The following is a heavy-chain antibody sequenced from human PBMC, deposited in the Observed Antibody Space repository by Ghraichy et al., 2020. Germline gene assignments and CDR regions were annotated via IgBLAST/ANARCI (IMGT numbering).Heavy chain of an antibody. V-gene: IGHV3-11*01. CDR3: AVIGVAAVQYYDLDV. CDR1: GFTFSDYY. CDR2: ISSSGDTI. J-gene: IGHJ6*02. D-gene: IGHD6-19*01. Sequence: GGSLRLSCEASGFTFSDYYINWIRQAPGKGLEWVSYISSSGDTIDYADSVKGRFTISRDNAKNSLFLQMSSLRADDTAVYYCAVIGVAAVQYYDLDVWGHGTTVTVSS.